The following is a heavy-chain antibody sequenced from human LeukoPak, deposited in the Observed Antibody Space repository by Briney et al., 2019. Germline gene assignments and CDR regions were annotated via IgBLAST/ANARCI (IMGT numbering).Heavy chain of an antibody. J-gene: IGHJ5*02. CDR1: GGTFSSYA. V-gene: IGHV1-69*06. CDR3: ARKEGGQLVNTRRWFDP. CDR2: IIPIFGTA. Sequence: ASVKVSCKASGGTFSSYAISWVRQAPGQGLEWMGGIIPIFGTANYAQKFEGRVTITADKSTSTAYMVLSSLKSEDTAVYYCARKEGGQLVNTRRWFDPWGQGTLVTVSS. D-gene: IGHD6-13*01.